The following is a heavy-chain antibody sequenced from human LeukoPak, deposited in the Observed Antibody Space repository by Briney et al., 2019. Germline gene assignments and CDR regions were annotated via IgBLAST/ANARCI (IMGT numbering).Heavy chain of an antibody. CDR2: ISNSGSSK. J-gene: IGHJ4*02. CDR3: AREIIIGTLYFDY. Sequence: GGSLRLSCAASGFTFSDYYMSWIRQAPGKGLEWVSHISNSGSSKYYADSLKGRFTISRDNARNSLYLQMNSLRAEDTAVYYCAREIIIGTLYFDYWGQGTLVTVSS. V-gene: IGHV3-11*01. CDR1: GFTFSDYY. D-gene: IGHD1-20*01.